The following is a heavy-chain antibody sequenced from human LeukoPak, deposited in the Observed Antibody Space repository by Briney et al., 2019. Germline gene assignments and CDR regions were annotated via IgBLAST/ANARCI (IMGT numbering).Heavy chain of an antibody. CDR1: GFTFSSYG. CDR3: ARDGGRSGSYRAYFDY. J-gene: IGHJ4*02. CDR2: ISYDGSNK. D-gene: IGHD1-26*01. Sequence: GGSLRLSCAASGFTFSSYGMHWVRQAPGKGLEWVAVISYDGSNKYYADSVKGRFTISRDNSKNTLYLQMNSLRAEDTAVYYCARDGGRSGSYRAYFDYWGQGTLVTVSS. V-gene: IGHV3-30*03.